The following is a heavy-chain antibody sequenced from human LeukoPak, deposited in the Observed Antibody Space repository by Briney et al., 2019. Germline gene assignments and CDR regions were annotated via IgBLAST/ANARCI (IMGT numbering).Heavy chain of an antibody. V-gene: IGHV3-30*02. J-gene: IGHJ4*02. CDR1: GFTFSSYG. Sequence: GGSLRLSCAASGFTFSSYGMHWVRQAPGKGLEWVAVIWYDGSNKYYADSVKGRFTISRDNSKNTLYLQMNSLRAEDTAVYYCAKDRARFLEWSPPRYYFDYWGQGTLVTVSS. CDR2: IWYDGSNK. CDR3: AKDRARFLEWSPPRYYFDY. D-gene: IGHD3-3*01.